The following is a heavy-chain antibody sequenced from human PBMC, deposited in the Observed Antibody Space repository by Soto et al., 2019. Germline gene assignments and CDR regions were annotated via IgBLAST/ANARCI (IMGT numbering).Heavy chain of an antibody. V-gene: IGHV3-30*18. Sequence: QVQLVQSGGGVVQPGRSLRLSCAASGFSFTSYGMHWIRQAPGKGLEWVALISSDGTDTYYADSVKGRFTISRDNSKNTLYLQMSGLRAEDTAVYYCAKDRRDGYNWSDYWGQGTLVAVSS. CDR2: ISSDGTDT. CDR3: AKDRRDGYNWSDY. CDR1: GFSFTSYG. D-gene: IGHD5-18*01. J-gene: IGHJ4*02.